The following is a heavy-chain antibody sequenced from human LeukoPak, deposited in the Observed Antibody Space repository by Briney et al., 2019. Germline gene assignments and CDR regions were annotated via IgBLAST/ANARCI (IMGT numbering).Heavy chain of an antibody. CDR2: IYSGGST. D-gene: IGHD5-12*01. CDR3: ARDSGYSGYDLGHYFDY. V-gene: IGHV3-53*01. CDR1: GFTVSSSY. J-gene: IGHJ4*02. Sequence: GGSLRLSCAASGFTVSSSYMSWVRQAPGKGLEWVSVIYSGGSTYYADSVKGRFTISRDNSKNTLYLQMNSLRAEDTAVYYCARDSGYSGYDLGHYFDYWGQGTLVTVSS.